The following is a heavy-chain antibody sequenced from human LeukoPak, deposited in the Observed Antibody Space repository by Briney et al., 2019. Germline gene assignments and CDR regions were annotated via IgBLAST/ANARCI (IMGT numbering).Heavy chain of an antibody. CDR2: ISAYNGNT. CDR3: ARDFEITMLLSSWYSGIDY. CDR1: GYTFTSYG. D-gene: IGHD6-13*01. J-gene: IGHJ4*02. Sequence: ASVKVSCKASGYTFTSYGISWVRQAPGQGLEWMGWISAYNGNTNYAQKLQGRVTMTTDTSTSTAYMELRSLRSDDTAVYYCARDFEITMLLSSWYSGIDYWGQGTLVTVSS. V-gene: IGHV1-18*01.